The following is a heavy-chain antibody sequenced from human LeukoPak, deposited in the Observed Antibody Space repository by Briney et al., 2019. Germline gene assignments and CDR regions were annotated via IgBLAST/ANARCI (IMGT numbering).Heavy chain of an antibody. Sequence: GGSLRLSCIVSGFTFRTHWMTWIRQAPGKGLEWLANIKGDRSEKIYVDSVKGRFTISRDNAENTLYLQIDSLRADDTAVYYCTRDIGFNNYDYWGQGTLATVSS. CDR1: GFTFRTHW. V-gene: IGHV3-7*01. CDR2: IKGDRSEK. J-gene: IGHJ4*02. D-gene: IGHD5-24*01. CDR3: TRDIGFNNYDY.